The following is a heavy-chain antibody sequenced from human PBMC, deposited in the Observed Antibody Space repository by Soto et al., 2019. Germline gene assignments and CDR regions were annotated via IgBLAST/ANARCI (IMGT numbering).Heavy chain of an antibody. J-gene: IGHJ4*02. CDR1: GFTFSNYW. V-gene: IGHV3-74*01. Sequence: EVQLVESGGSLVQPGGSLRLSCAGSGFTFSNYWMHWVRQAPGKGLEWVSRIDHDGPTDYADSVRGRFTISRDNAENTLYLQMNRLRPEDTAVYYCVRDSHGDYWGQGTLVTVSS. CDR2: IDHDGPT. CDR3: VRDSHGDY.